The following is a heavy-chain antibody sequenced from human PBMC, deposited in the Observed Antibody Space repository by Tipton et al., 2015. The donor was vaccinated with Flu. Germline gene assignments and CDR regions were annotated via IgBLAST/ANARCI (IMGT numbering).Heavy chain of an antibody. CDR1: GGSISSTSYY. V-gene: IGHV4-39*07. Sequence: LRLSCTVSGGSISSTSYYWGWIRQPPGKGLEWIGSIYYSGSTYYNPSLKSRVTISVDTPKNQFSLELSSVTAADTAVYYCARAMWAAAGTEYYFDYWGQGTLVTVSS. D-gene: IGHD6-13*01. CDR2: IYYSGST. J-gene: IGHJ4*02. CDR3: ARAMWAAAGTEYYFDY.